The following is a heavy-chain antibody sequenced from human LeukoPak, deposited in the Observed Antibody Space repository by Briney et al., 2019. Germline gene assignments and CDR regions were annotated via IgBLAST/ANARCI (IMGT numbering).Heavy chain of an antibody. CDR1: GGSISSGGYY. J-gene: IGHJ6*02. V-gene: IGHV4-61*08. CDR3: ARVVGNYYYYYGMDV. D-gene: IGHD1-26*01. Sequence: SSETLSLTCTVSGGSISSGGYYWSWIRQPPGKGLEWIGYIYYSGSTNYNPSLKSRVTISVDTSKNQFSLKLSSVTAADTAVYYCARVVGNYYYYYGMDVWGQGTTVTVSS. CDR2: IYYSGST.